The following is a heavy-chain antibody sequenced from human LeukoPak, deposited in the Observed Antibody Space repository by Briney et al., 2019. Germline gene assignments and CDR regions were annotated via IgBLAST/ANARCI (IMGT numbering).Heavy chain of an antibody. Sequence: SETLSLTCAVSGASFDDYYWSWVRQTPGKGLEWIGEINHSGYTNDNPSLKSRVTLSIDTSRKQFSLNLRSVTVADAGTYYCTRMTTGHDYWGQGTLVTVSS. J-gene: IGHJ4*02. CDR3: TRMTTGHDY. CDR1: GASFDDYY. CDR2: INHSGYT. D-gene: IGHD4-17*01. V-gene: IGHV4-34*01.